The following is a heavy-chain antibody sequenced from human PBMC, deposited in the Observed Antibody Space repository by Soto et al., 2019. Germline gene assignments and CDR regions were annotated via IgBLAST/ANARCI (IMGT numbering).Heavy chain of an antibody. J-gene: IGHJ4*02. CDR1: GFTFSSYA. Sequence: AGGAPRLSCATSGFTFSSYALSWVRPAPGKGLEWVSAISGSGISTYYADSVKGRFTISRDNSKNTLYLQMSSLRAEDTAVYYCAKEGEHSSGWANFDYWGQGTLVTVSS. D-gene: IGHD6-19*01. CDR2: ISGSGIST. V-gene: IGHV3-23*01. CDR3: AKEGEHSSGWANFDY.